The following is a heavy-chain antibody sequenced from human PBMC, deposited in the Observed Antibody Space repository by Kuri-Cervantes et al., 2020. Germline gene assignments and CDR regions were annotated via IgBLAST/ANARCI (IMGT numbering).Heavy chain of an antibody. V-gene: IGHV4-61*02. CDR2: IYTSGST. J-gene: IGHJ3*02. CDR1: GGSISSGSYY. D-gene: IGHD3-22*01. CDR3: ARGRHYYDSSGQTKPAFDI. Sequence: LRLSCTVSGGSISSGSYYWSWIRQPAGKGLEWIGRIYTSGSTNYNPSLKSRVTISVDTSKNQFSLKLSSVTAADTAVYYCARGRHYYDSSGQTKPAFDIWGQGTMVTVSS.